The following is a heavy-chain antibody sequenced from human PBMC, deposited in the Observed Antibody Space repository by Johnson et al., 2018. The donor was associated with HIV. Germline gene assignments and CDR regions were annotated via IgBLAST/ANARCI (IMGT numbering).Heavy chain of an antibody. V-gene: IGHV3-13*01. D-gene: IGHD6-13*01. J-gene: IGHJ3*02. CDR1: GFTFSSYD. Sequence: VQLVESGGGLVQPGGSLRLSCAASGFTFSSYDMHWVRQATGKGLEWVSAIGTAGDTYYPGSVKGRFTISRDNAKTSLYLQVNSLGAEDTALYYCAKELAADGVDAFDIWGQGTMVTVSS. CDR3: AKELAADGVDAFDI. CDR2: IGTAGDT.